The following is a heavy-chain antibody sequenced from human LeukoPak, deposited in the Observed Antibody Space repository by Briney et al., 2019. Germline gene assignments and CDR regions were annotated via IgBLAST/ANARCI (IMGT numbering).Heavy chain of an antibody. CDR1: GGSISSGDYY. Sequence: SQTLSLTCTVSGGSISSGDYYWSWIRQPPGKGLEWIGYIYYSGSTYYNPSLKSRVTISVDTSKNQFSLKLSSVTAADTAVYYCARRSSSWSPYYYYGMDVWGQGTTVTVSS. D-gene: IGHD6-13*01. CDR2: IYYSGST. V-gene: IGHV4-30-4*01. CDR3: ARRSSSWSPYYYYGMDV. J-gene: IGHJ6*02.